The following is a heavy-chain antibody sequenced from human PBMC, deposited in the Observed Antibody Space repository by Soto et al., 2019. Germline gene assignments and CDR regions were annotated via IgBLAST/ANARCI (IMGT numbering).Heavy chain of an antibody. CDR2: IYYSGST. V-gene: IGHV4-31*03. D-gene: IGHD3-3*01. CDR3: ARVSGGRRPLRFLEWETILHWFDP. J-gene: IGHJ5*02. Sequence: QVQLQESGPGLVKPSQTLSLTCTVSGGSISSGGYYWSWIRQHPGKGLEWIGYIYYSGSTYYNPSLKSRVTISVDTSKNQFSLKLSSVTAADTAVYYCARVSGGRRPLRFLEWETILHWFDPWGQGTLVTVSS. CDR1: GGSISSGGYY.